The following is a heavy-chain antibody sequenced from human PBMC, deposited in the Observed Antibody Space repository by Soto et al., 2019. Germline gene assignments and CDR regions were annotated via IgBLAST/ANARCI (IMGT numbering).Heavy chain of an antibody. Sequence: SETLSLTCTVSGGSITSDYSCWSWIRQPPGEGLEWIGHIFDSGTTYTNPSLRSQVAISLDTSKNHFSLTLSSVTAADTAVYYCTRVPSGSYGHFNYWDQGTLVTVSS. D-gene: IGHD1-26*01. CDR2: IFDSGTT. CDR1: GGSITSDYSC. V-gene: IGHV4-30-4*01. CDR3: TRVPSGSYGHFNY. J-gene: IGHJ4*02.